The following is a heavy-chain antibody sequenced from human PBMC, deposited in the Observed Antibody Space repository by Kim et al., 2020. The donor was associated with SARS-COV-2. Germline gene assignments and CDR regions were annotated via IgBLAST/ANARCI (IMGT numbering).Heavy chain of an antibody. V-gene: IGHV1-3*01. Sequence: NTKFSQKYQGRVTITRDTSASTAYMELTSLRSDETAIYYCAGGSGWAFDYWGQGTLVTVAS. CDR2: NT. J-gene: IGHJ4*02. D-gene: IGHD6-19*01. CDR3: AGGSGWAFDY.